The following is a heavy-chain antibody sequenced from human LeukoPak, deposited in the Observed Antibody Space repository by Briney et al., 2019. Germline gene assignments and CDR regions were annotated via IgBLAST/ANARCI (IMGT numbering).Heavy chain of an antibody. CDR1: GYTFTSYD. Sequence: GASVKVSFKASGYTFTSYDINWVRQATGQGLEWMGWMNPNSGNTGYAQKFQGRVTITRNTSISTAYMELRSLRSDDTAVYYCARELTTVTTGQDNWFDPWGQGTLVTVSS. D-gene: IGHD4-17*01. CDR2: MNPNSGNT. V-gene: IGHV1-8*03. J-gene: IGHJ5*02. CDR3: ARELTTVTTGQDNWFDP.